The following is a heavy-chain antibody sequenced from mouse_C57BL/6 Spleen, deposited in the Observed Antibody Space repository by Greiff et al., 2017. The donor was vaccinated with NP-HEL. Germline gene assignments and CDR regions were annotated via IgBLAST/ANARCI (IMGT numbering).Heavy chain of an antibody. CDR2: ISSGSSTI. J-gene: IGHJ4*01. CDR1: GFTFSDYG. V-gene: IGHV5-17*01. D-gene: IGHD2-2*01. CDR3: ARLYGYDSCAMGC. Sequence: EVQLVESGGGLVKPGGSLKLSCAASGFTFSDYGMHWVRQAPEKGLEWVAYISSGSSTIYYADTLKGRFTISRDNAKNTLFLQMTSLRSEDTAMYYCARLYGYDSCAMGCWGQGTSVTVSS.